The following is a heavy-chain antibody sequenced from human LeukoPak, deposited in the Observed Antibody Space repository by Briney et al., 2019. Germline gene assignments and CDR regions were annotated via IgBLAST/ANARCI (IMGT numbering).Heavy chain of an antibody. V-gene: IGHV1-69*05. D-gene: IGHD4-11*01. Sequence: ASVKVSCKASGGTFSSHAITWVRQAPGQGLEWMGGINPIYHIPTYAQSFQGRVTITKDESTSTASMDLSSLTSEDTAVYYCARGRTTGEFDYWGQGTLVTVSS. CDR1: GGTFSSHA. CDR3: ARGRTTGEFDY. CDR2: INPIYHIP. J-gene: IGHJ4*02.